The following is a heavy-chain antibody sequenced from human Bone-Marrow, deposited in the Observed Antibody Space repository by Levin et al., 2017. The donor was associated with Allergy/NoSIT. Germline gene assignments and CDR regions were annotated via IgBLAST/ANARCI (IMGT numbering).Heavy chain of an antibody. D-gene: IGHD3-22*01. CDR1: GFTVRSNY. CDR2: IYSGGST. CDR3: ATPWGPLDYYDSSGYRT. Sequence: LSLTCAASGFTVRSNYMSWVRQAPGKGLEWVSVIYSGGSTYYADSVKGRFTISRDNSKNTLYLQMNSLRAEDTAVYYCATPWGPLDYYDSSGYRTWGQGTLVTVSS. J-gene: IGHJ4*02. V-gene: IGHV3-66*01.